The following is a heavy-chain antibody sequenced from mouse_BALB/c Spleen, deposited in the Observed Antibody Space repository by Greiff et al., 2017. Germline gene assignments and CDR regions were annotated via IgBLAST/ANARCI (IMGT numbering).Heavy chain of an antibody. CDR3: TRRLRLDYAMDY. D-gene: IGHD1-2*01. CDR2: IYPSGSYT. Sequence: QVQLQQPGAELVRPGASVTLSCKASGYTFTSYWINWVKQRPGQGLEWIGNIYPSGSYTNYNQKFKDKATLTVDKSTSTAYMQLSSPTSEDSAVYYCTRRLRLDYAMDYWGQGTSVTVSS. V-gene: IGHV1-69*02. J-gene: IGHJ4*01. CDR1: GYTFTSYW.